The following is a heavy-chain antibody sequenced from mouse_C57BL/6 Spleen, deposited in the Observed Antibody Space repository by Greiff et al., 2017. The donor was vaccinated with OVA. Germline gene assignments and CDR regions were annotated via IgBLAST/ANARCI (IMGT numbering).Heavy chain of an antibody. J-gene: IGHJ4*01. CDR3: ARRGNSNYHYYAMDY. D-gene: IGHD2-5*01. CDR1: GFTFSSYG. Sequence: EVMLVESGGDLVKPGGSLKLSCAASGFTFSSYGMSWVRQTPDKRLEWVATISSGGSYTYYPDSVKGRFTISRDNAKNTLYLQMSSLKSEDTAMYYCARRGNSNYHYYAMDYWGQGTSVTVSS. V-gene: IGHV5-6*02. CDR2: ISSGGSYT.